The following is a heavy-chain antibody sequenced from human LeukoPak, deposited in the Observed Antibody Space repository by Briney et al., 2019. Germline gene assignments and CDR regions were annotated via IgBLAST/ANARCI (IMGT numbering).Heavy chain of an antibody. CDR1: GFTFSSYS. D-gene: IGHD7-27*01. Sequence: PGGSLRLSCAASGFTFSSYSMNWVRQAPGKGLEWVSYISSSSSTIYYADSVKGRFTISRDNAKNSLYLQMNSLRAEDTAVYYCARYVTGHFDYWGQGTLVTVSS. V-gene: IGHV3-48*01. CDR3: ARYVTGHFDY. J-gene: IGHJ4*02. CDR2: ISSSSSTI.